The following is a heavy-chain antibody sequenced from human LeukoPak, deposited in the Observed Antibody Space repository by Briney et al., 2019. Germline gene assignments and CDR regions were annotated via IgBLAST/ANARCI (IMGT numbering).Heavy chain of an antibody. CDR2: ISAYNGNT. CDR1: GYTFTSYY. CDR3: ARDRGWRDAFDI. Sequence: ASVKVSCKASGYTFTSYYMHWVRQAPGQGLEWMGWISAYNGNTDYAQKLQGRVTMTTDTSTSTAYMELRSLRSDDTAVYYCARDRGWRDAFDIWGQGTMVTVSS. D-gene: IGHD2-15*01. V-gene: IGHV1-18*04. J-gene: IGHJ3*02.